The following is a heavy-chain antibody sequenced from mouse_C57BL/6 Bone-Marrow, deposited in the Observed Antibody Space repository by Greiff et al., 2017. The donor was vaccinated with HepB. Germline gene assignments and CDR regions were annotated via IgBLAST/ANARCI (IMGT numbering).Heavy chain of an antibody. CDR1: GFSLTSYG. D-gene: IGHD2-1*01. J-gene: IGHJ4*01. CDR2: IWGVGST. CDR3: ASWIYYGNLRRAMDY. Sequence: VKLMESGPGLVAPSQSLSITCTVSGFSLTSYGVDWVRQSPGKGLEWLGVIWGVGSTNYNSALKSRLSISKDNSKSQVFLKMNRLQTDDTAMYYCASWIYYGNLRRAMDYWGQGTSVTVSS. V-gene: IGHV2-6*01.